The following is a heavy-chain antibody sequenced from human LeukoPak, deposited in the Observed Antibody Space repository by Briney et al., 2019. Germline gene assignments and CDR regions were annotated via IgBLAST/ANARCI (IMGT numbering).Heavy chain of an antibody. CDR2: INSNSGAT. Sequence: GASVKVSCKASGYTFNDYYIHWVRQAPGQGLEWMGWINSNSGATKYTQKFKGRVTMTTDTSISTLYMELDRLIYDDTAVYYCARYLSHYDYFDYWGQGTLVTVSS. CDR1: GYTFNDYY. D-gene: IGHD5-12*01. J-gene: IGHJ4*02. V-gene: IGHV1-2*02. CDR3: ARYLSHYDYFDY.